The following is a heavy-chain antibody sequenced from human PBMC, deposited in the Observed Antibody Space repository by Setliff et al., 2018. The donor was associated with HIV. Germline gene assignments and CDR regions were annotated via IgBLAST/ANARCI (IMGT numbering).Heavy chain of an antibody. CDR3: VRSDRGGVDY. D-gene: IGHD3-22*01. J-gene: IGHJ4*02. CDR2: IHGDGSST. Sequence: PGGSLRLSCAASGFTFDDYAMHWVRQAPGKGLEWVSRIHGDGSSTSYADSVKGRFTISRDNAKNTLYLQVNSLRAEDTAVYYCVRSDRGGVDYWGQGTLVTVSS. V-gene: IGHV3-74*01. CDR1: GFTFDDYA.